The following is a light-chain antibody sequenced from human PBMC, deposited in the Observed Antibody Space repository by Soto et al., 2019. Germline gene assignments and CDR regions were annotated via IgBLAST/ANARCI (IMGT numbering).Light chain of an antibody. J-gene: IGLJ3*02. CDR1: SSDFGTYNL. V-gene: IGLV2-23*01. CDR3: CSYASSFSV. Sequence: QSALTQPASVSGSPGQSITISCIGASSDFGTYNLFSWYQQHPGEAPKLIIYEGTKRPSGVSNHFSGSKSDSTASLTVSGLQADDEAAYFCCSYASSFSVFGGGTKVTVL. CDR2: EGT.